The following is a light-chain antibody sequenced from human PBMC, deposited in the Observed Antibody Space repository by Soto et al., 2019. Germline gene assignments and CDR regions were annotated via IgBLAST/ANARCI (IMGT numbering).Light chain of an antibody. V-gene: IGLV2-14*01. Sequence: QSALTQPASVSGSPGQSIAISCTATNSDFGGYNYVSWFQQQSGKAPKLMIYEVTSRPSGVSNRFSGSKSGNTAFLIISGLQAEDEADYYCSSFTTSNTWVFGGGTKLTVL. J-gene: IGLJ3*02. CDR3: SSFTTSNTWV. CDR1: NSDFGGYNY. CDR2: EVT.